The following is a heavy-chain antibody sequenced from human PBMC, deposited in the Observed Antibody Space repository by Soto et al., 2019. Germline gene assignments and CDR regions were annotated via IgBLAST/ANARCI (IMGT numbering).Heavy chain of an antibody. CDR1: GGSFSGYY. CDR3: ARGTREGWYFDV. J-gene: IGHJ2*01. CDR2: INHSGST. V-gene: IGHV4-34*01. Sequence: QVQLQQWGAGLLKPSETLSLTCAVYGGSFSGYYWGWIRQTPGKGLEWIGEINHSGSTNYNPSLKSRVTMSVDTSKTQFSLKLSSVTAAATAVYYCARGTREGWYFDVWGRGTLVTVSS.